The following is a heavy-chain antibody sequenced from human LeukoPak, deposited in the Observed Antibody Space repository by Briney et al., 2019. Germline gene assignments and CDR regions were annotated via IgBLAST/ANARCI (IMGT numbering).Heavy chain of an antibody. D-gene: IGHD6-6*01. CDR1: GFTVSSDY. V-gene: IGHV3-53*01. CDR2: IYSGGST. J-gene: IGHJ4*02. CDR3: ASSSSSPLIDY. Sequence: GGSLRLSCAASGFTVSSDYMSWVRQAPGKGLEWVSVIYSGGSTYYADSVKGRFTISRDNSKNTLYLQMNSLRAEDTAVYYCASSSSSPLIDYWGQGTLVTVSS.